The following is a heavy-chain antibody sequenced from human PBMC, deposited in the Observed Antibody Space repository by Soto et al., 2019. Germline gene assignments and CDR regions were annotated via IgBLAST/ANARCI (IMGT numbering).Heavy chain of an antibody. V-gene: IGHV5-51*01. J-gene: IGHJ3*02. Sequence: PGESLKISCKGSGYSFTSYWIGWVRQMPGKGLEWMGIIYPGDSDTRYSPSFQGQVTISADKSISTAYLQWSSLKASDTGMYYCARRGYYYDSSGYPGDDAFDIWGQGTMVTVSS. CDR3: ARRGYYYDSSGYPGDDAFDI. CDR2: IYPGDSDT. D-gene: IGHD3-22*01. CDR1: GYSFTSYW.